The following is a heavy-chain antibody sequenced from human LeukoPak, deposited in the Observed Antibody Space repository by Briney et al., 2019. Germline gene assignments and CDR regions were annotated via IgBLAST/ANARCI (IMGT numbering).Heavy chain of an antibody. V-gene: IGHV3-30-3*01. Sequence: GGSLRLSCAASGFTFSSYAMHWVRQAPGKGLEWVAVISYDGSNKYYADSVRGRFTISRDNSKNTLYLQMNSLRAEDTAVYYCARDLGIIVPAAQGADYWGQGTLVTVSS. CDR2: ISYDGSNK. CDR3: ARDLGIIVPAAQGADY. J-gene: IGHJ4*02. CDR1: GFTFSSYA. D-gene: IGHD2-2*01.